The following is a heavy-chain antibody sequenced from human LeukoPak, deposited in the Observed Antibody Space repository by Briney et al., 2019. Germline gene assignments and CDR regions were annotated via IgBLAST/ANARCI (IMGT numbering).Heavy chain of an antibody. V-gene: IGHV3-11*05. J-gene: IGHJ4*02. D-gene: IGHD6-19*01. CDR3: ARDSSSIAVAGRFDY. CDR1: GFTFSDYY. Sequence: GGSLRLSCAASGFTFSDYYMSWIRQAPGKGLEWVSYISSSSSYTNYADSVKGRFTISRDNAKISLYLQMNSLRAEDTAVYYCARDSSSIAVAGRFDYWGQGTLVTVSS. CDR2: ISSSSSYT.